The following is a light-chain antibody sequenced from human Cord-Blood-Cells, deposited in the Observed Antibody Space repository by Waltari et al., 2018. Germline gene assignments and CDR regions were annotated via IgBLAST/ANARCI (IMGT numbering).Light chain of an antibody. J-gene: IGLJ2*01. CDR1: SSDVGRYNL. Sequence: QSALTQPASVPGSPGQSITISCTGTSSDVGRYNLVSWYQQHPGKAPKLMIYEGSKRPSGVSNRFSGSKSGNTASLTISGLQAEDEADYYCCSYAGSVVFGGGTKLTVL. CDR2: EGS. CDR3: CSYAGSVV. V-gene: IGLV2-23*01.